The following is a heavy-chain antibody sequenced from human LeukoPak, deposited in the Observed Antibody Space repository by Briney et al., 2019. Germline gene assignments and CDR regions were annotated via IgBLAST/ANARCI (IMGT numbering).Heavy chain of an antibody. CDR3: ARETDQGYLVRGVDFDY. D-gene: IGHD3-10*01. CDR2: ISAYNGNT. V-gene: IGHV1-18*01. Sequence: GASVRVSCKASGYTFTSYGITWVRQAPGQGLEWMGWISAYNGNTNYAQKLQGRVTMTTDTSTSTAYMELSSLRSEDTAVYYCARETDQGYLVRGVDFDYWGQGTLVTVSS. J-gene: IGHJ4*02. CDR1: GYTFTSYG.